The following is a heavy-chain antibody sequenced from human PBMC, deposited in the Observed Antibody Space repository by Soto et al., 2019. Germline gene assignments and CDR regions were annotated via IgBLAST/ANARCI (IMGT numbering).Heavy chain of an antibody. CDR3: GRYCSARHYYYMDV. CDR2: IYYSGST. D-gene: IGHD2-21*01. CDR1: GGSISSGGYY. Sequence: SETLSLTCTVSGGSISSGGYYWSWIRQHPGKGLEWIGYIYYSGSTYYNPSLKSRVTISVDTSKNQFSLKLSSVTAADTAVYYCGRYCSARHYYYMDVWGKGTTVTVSS. V-gene: IGHV4-31*03. J-gene: IGHJ6*03.